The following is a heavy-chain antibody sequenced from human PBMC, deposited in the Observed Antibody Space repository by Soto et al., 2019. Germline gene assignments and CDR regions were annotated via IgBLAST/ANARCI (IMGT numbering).Heavy chain of an antibody. CDR1: GFSLANYP. J-gene: IGHJ4*02. CDR3: AKGPHTNVGWPYYFES. CDR2: SSPRGDTI. Sequence: LRLSCVASGFSLANYPMNWVRQTPGKGLEWISYSSPRGDTIYYADSVEGRFTISRDNARNSLSLHMSSLRDEDSALYYCAKGPHTNVGWPYYFESWGQGVPVTVSS. V-gene: IGHV3-48*02. D-gene: IGHD6-19*01.